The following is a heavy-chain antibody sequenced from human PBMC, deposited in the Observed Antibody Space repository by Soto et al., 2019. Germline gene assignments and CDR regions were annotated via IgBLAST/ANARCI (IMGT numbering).Heavy chain of an antibody. Sequence: GGSLRLSCAASGLTFSSYSMNWVRQAPGKGLEWVSSISSSSSYIYYADSVKGRFTISRDNAKNSLYLQMNSLRAEDTAVYYCARAPATVNWFDPWGQGTLVTVSS. V-gene: IGHV3-21*01. CDR1: GLTFSSYS. J-gene: IGHJ5*02. CDR3: ARAPATVNWFDP. CDR2: ISSSSSYI.